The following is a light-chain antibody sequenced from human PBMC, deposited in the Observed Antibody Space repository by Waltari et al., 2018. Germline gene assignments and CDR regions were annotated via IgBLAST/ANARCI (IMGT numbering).Light chain of an antibody. CDR1: SLRIYS. Sequence: SSELTQDPAVSVALGQTVRSTCQGDSLRIYSGSWSRQKPGQAPELVLYCKNNRPSGIPDRFSASSSENTASVTITGAQAEDEADYYCTSRDISGDVVFGGGTKLTVL. CDR3: TSRDISGDVV. J-gene: IGLJ3*02. V-gene: IGLV3-19*01. CDR2: CKN.